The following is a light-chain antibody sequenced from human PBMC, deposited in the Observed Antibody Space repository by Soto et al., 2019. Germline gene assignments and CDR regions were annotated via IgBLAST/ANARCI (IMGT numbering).Light chain of an antibody. Sequence: VVLTQSPLSLPVTLGQPASISCRSSQSLVYSDGNTYLNWFQQRPGQSPRSLIYRVSTRGSGVPDRFSRSGSGTDFTLKITRVEAEDVGVYYWLHDTHWPWTFGQGNKVEIK. V-gene: IGKV2-30*01. J-gene: IGKJ1*01. CDR1: QSLVYSDGNTY. CDR3: LHDTHWPWT. CDR2: RVS.